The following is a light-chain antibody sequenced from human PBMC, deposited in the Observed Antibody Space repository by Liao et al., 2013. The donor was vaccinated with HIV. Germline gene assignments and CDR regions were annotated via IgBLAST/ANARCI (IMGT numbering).Light chain of an antibody. CDR1: SIGSKS. J-gene: IGLJ3*02. V-gene: IGLV3-21*04. CDR2: YET. CDR3: QLWDSRIDCPV. Sequence: SYVLTQSPSATVAPGKTASISCGGDSIGSKSVHWYQQKSGQAPVLVISYETDRPSGIPERFSGSSSGNTATLTISTVEVGDEADYYCQLWDSRIDCPVIGGGTKLTVV.